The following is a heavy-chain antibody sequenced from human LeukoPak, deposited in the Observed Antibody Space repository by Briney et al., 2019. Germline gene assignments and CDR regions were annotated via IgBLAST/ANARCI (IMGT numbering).Heavy chain of an antibody. J-gene: IGHJ6*02. D-gene: IGHD3-9*01. CDR3: ARSKADYDILTGYPRYYYYGMDV. V-gene: IGHV4-31*03. CDR2: IYCSGST. Sequence: PSQTLSLTCTVSGGSISSGGYYWSWLRQHPGKGLEWIGYIYCSGSTYYNPSLKSRVTISVDTSKNQFSLKLSSVTAADTAVYYCARSKADYDILTGYPRYYYYGMDVWGQGTTVTVSS. CDR1: GGSISSGGYY.